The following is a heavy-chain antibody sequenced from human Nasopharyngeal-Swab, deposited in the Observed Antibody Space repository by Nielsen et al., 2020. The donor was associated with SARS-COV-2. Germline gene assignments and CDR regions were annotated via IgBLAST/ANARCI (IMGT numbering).Heavy chain of an antibody. V-gene: IGHV1-18*01. CDR1: GYTFTSYG. CDR2: ISAYNGNT. CDR3: ARQSRTFDY. D-gene: IGHD6-13*01. Sequence: ASVKVSCKASGYTFTSYGISWVRQAPGQGLEWMGWISAYNGNTNYAQKLQGRVTITRDTSASTAYMELSSLRSEDTAVYYCARQSRTFDYWGQGTLVTVSS. J-gene: IGHJ4*02.